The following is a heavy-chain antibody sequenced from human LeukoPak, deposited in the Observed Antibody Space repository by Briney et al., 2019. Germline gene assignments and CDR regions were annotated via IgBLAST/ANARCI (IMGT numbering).Heavy chain of an antibody. Sequence: KPGRSLRLSCTASGFTFGDYAMSWFRQAPGKGLEWVGFVRSKAYGGTTEYAASVKGRFTISRDDSKSIAYLQMDSLKTEDTAVYYWTRACSGGSCYSDYWGQGTLVTVSS. CDR2: VRSKAYGGTT. D-gene: IGHD2-15*01. V-gene: IGHV3-49*05. J-gene: IGHJ4*02. CDR1: GFTFGDYA. CDR3: TRACSGGSCYSDY.